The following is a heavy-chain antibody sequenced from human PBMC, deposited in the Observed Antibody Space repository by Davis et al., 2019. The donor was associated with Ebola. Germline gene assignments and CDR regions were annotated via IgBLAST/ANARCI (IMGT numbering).Heavy chain of an antibody. V-gene: IGHV1-18*01. CDR2: ISAYNGNT. CDR3: ARDRVGYCNSTSCYHPYYYYGMDV. CDR1: GGAFSSYG. D-gene: IGHD2-2*01. J-gene: IGHJ6*02. Sequence: AASVKVSCKASGGAFSSYGISWVRQAPGQGLEWMGWISAYNGNTNYAQKLRGRVTMTTDTSTSTAYMELSSLRSEDTAVYYCARDRVGYCNSTSCYHPYYYYGMDVWGQGTTVTVSS.